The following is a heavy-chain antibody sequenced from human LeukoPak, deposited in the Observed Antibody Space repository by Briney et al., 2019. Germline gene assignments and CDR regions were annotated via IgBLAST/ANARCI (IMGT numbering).Heavy chain of an antibody. Sequence: SESLSLTCAVYGGSFSGYYWSWIRQPPGKGLEWIGEINHSGSTNYSPSLKSRVTISVDTSKNQFSPKLSSVTAADTAVYYRARGRSRGYFDYWGQGTLVTVSS. D-gene: IGHD6-13*01. CDR2: INHSGST. J-gene: IGHJ4*02. CDR3: ARGRSRGYFDY. V-gene: IGHV4-34*01. CDR1: GGSFSGYY.